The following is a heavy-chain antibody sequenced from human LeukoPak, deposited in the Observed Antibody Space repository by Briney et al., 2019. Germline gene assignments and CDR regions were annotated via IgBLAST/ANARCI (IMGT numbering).Heavy chain of an antibody. Sequence: GGSLRLSCAASGFTFDDYGMSWVRQSPGKGLEWVSGINWNGGSTGYADSVKGRFTISRDNAKNSLYLQMNSLRAEDTALYYCARAKWTLEAFDIWGQGTMVTVSS. V-gene: IGHV3-20*04. CDR3: ARAKWTLEAFDI. CDR1: GFTFDDYG. J-gene: IGHJ3*02. CDR2: INWNGGST. D-gene: IGHD1-26*01.